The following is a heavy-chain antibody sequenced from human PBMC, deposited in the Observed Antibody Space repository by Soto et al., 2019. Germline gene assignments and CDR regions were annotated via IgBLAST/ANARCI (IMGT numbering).Heavy chain of an antibody. V-gene: IGHV1-2*04. D-gene: IGHD3-3*01. Sequence: ASVKVSCKASGYTFTGYYMHWVRQAPGQGLEWMGWINPNSGGTNYAQKFQGWVTMTRDTSISTAYMELSRLRSDDTAVYYCARELIFGPVGGYYGMDVRAQRTTVTGSS. CDR3: ARELIFGPVGGYYGMDV. J-gene: IGHJ6*02. CDR1: GYTFTGYY. CDR2: INPNSGGT.